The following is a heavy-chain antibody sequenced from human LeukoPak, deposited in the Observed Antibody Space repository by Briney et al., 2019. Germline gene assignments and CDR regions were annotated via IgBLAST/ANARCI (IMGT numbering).Heavy chain of an antibody. J-gene: IGHJ6*02. D-gene: IGHD3-3*01. CDR1: GFTFSSYA. CDR3: AKSVAIYFYYGLDV. CDR2: ISGSGGST. Sequence: GGSLRLSCAASGFTFSSYAMSWVRQTPGKGLEWVSAISGSGGSTYYADPVKGRFAISRDNSKNTLFLQMNSLRAEDTAPYYCAKSVAIYFYYGLDVWGQGTTVAVSS. V-gene: IGHV3-23*01.